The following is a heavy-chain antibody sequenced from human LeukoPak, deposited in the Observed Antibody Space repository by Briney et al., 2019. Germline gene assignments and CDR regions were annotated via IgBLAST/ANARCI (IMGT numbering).Heavy chain of an antibody. Sequence: SVKVSCKASGGTFSSYAISWVRQAPGQGREGMGGIIPIFGTANYAQKFQGRVTITADKSTSTAYMELSSLRSEDTAVYYCATAIAAAGTFDYWGQGTLVTVSS. V-gene: IGHV1-69*06. CDR3: ATAIAAAGTFDY. CDR1: GGTFSSYA. CDR2: IIPIFGTA. D-gene: IGHD6-13*01. J-gene: IGHJ4*02.